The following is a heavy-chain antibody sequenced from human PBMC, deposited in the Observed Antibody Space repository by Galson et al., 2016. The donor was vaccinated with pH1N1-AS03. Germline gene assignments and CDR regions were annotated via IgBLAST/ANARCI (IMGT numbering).Heavy chain of an antibody. D-gene: IGHD2-8*01. CDR3: ARQNGHRLLWDY. Sequence: ETLSLSCSVSSGSISGYYWSWIRQPPGKGLEWIGYIYYTGMTNYNPSLKSRVTISVDTSKNQFSLKLSSVTAADTAIYYCARQNGHRLLWDYWGQGTLVTVSS. J-gene: IGHJ4*02. CDR1: SGSISGYY. CDR2: IYYTGMT. V-gene: IGHV4-59*08.